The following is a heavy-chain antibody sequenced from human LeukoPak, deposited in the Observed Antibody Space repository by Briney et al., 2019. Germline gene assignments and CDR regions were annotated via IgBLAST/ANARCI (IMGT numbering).Heavy chain of an antibody. V-gene: IGHV4-39*07. CDR3: ASAADDYSNYGIDY. D-gene: IGHD4-11*01. J-gene: IGHJ4*02. Sequence: PSETLSLTCTVSGGSISSSSYYWGWIRQPPGKGLEWIGSIYYSGSTYYNPSLKSRVTISVDTSKNQFSLKLSSVTAADTAVYYCASAADDYSNYGIDYWGQGTLVTVSS. CDR1: GGSISSSSYY. CDR2: IYYSGST.